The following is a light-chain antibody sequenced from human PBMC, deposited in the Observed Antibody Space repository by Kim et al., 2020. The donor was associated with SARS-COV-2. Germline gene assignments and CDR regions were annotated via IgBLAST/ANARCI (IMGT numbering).Light chain of an antibody. CDR1: QSLSGW. CDR2: KTS. J-gene: IGKJ4*01. CDR3: QQYNNYPLT. V-gene: IGKV1-5*03. Sequence: ACVGARVTITGRASQSLSGWLAWYQPKPGKAPKLLIYKTSVLESVVPSRFSGSDSGTEFTLTINSLQPDDFATYYCQQYNNYPLTFGGGTKVDIK.